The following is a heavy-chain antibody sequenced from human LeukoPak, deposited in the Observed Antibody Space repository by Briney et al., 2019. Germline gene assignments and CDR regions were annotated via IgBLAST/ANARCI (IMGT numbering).Heavy chain of an antibody. Sequence: PGGSLRLSCAASGFTFSSYAMHWVRQAPGKGLEWVAVISYDGSNKYYADSVKGRFTISRDNSKNTLYLQMNSLRAEDTAVYYCARRAYTPGGGYYYMDVWGKGTTVTISS. CDR2: ISYDGSNK. D-gene: IGHD3-16*01. V-gene: IGHV3-30*04. CDR1: GFTFSSYA. CDR3: ARRAYTPGGGYYYMDV. J-gene: IGHJ6*03.